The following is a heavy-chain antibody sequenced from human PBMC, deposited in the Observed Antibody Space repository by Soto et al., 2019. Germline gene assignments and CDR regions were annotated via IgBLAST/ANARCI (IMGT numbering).Heavy chain of an antibody. CDR1: GGSISSSSYY. CDR3: ARQSFIPAAMPTPYLPAAGVFDY. CDR2: IYYSGST. J-gene: IGHJ4*02. Sequence: QLQLQESGPGLVKPSETLSFTCTVSGGSISSSSYYWGWIRQPPGKGLEWIGSIYYSGSTYYNPSLKSRVTISVDTSKNQFSLKLSSVTAADTAVYYCARQSFIPAAMPTPYLPAAGVFDYWGQGTLVTVSA. D-gene: IGHD2-2*01. V-gene: IGHV4-39*01.